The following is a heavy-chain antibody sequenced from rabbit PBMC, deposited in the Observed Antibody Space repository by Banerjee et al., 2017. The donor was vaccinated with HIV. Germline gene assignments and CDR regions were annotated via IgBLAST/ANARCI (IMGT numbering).Heavy chain of an antibody. CDR3: ARNMGYGGSSGYYGL. CDR1: GFDLNSGY. CDR2: IDPVFTST. D-gene: IGHD1-1*01. Sequence: QEQLEESGGDLVKPEGSLTLTCTASGFDLNSGYMCWVRQAPGKGLEWIGYIDPVFTSTYASWVNGRFTLSRENDQNTVTLQMTSLTAADTATYFCARNMGYGGSSGYYGLWGPGTLVTVS. V-gene: IGHV1S47*01. J-gene: IGHJ4*01.